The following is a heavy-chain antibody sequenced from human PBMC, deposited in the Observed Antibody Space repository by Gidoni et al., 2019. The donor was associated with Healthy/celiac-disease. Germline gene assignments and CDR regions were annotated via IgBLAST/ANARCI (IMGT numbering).Heavy chain of an antibody. CDR3: ARESPLWFREPADY. Sequence: EVQLVESGGGLVQPGGSLRLSCAASGFTFSSNWMSWVRQAPGKGLAWVANIKQDGSEKYYVDSVKGRFTISRDNAKNALYLQMNSLRAEDTAVYYCARESPLWFREPADYWGQGTLVTVSS. J-gene: IGHJ4*02. D-gene: IGHD3-10*01. V-gene: IGHV3-7*01. CDR1: GFTFSSNW. CDR2: IKQDGSEK.